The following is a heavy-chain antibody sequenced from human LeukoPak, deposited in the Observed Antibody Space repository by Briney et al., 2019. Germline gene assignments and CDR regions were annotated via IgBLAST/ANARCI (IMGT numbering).Heavy chain of an antibody. J-gene: IGHJ6*03. V-gene: IGHV4-34*01. CDR3: ARESSSWSSYYYYYMDV. CDR2: INHSGST. CDR1: GGSFSGYY. D-gene: IGHD6-13*01. Sequence: SETLSLTCAVYGGSFSGYYWSWTRQPPGKGLEWIGEINHSGSTNYSPSLKSRVTISVDTSKNQFSLKLSSVTAADTAVYYCARESSSWSSYYYYYMDVWGKGTTVTVSS.